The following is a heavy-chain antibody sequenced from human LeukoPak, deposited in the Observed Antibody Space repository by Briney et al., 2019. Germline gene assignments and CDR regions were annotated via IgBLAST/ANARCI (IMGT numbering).Heavy chain of an antibody. CDR1: GYTFTGYY. J-gene: IGHJ5*02. D-gene: IGHD2-15*01. Sequence: GASVKVSCKASGYTFTGYYMHWVRQAPGQGLEWMGWINPNSGGTNYAQKFRGRVTMTRDTSISTAYMELSRLRSDDTAVYYCASGLGYCSGGSCRNWFDPWGQGTPVTVSS. V-gene: IGHV1-2*02. CDR2: INPNSGGT. CDR3: ASGLGYCSGGSCRNWFDP.